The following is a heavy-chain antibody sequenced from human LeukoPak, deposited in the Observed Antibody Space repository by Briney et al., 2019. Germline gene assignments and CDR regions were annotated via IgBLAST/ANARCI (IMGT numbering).Heavy chain of an antibody. CDR1: GFTFSTFG. D-gene: IGHD6-19*01. CDR2: IPASGGNT. J-gene: IGHJ4*02. CDR3: VRYLSGWYYFDW. Sequence: PGGSLRLSCAASGFTFSTFGMRWVRQAPGKGLEWVSTIPASGGNTYYADSVRGRFTISRDNSKNTLYLQINSLTAEDPAIYYCVRYLSGWYYFDWWGQGTLVTVSS. V-gene: IGHV3-23*01.